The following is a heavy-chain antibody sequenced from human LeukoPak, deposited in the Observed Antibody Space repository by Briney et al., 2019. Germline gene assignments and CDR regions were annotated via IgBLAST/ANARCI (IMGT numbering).Heavy chain of an antibody. V-gene: IGHV3-13*01. Sequence: QSGGSLRLSCAASGFTFSSYDMHWDRQPTGKGLEWVSAIYSAGDIYYLDSVKGRFTISRENAKNSLFLQMNSLRAEDTAVYYCARVSTNAFDIWGQGTMVTVSS. J-gene: IGHJ3*02. CDR2: IYSAGDI. CDR3: ARVSTNAFDI. CDR1: GFTFSSYD.